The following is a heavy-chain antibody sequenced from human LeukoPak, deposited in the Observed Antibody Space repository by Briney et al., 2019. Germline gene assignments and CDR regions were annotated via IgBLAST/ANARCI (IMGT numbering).Heavy chain of an antibody. CDR1: GFTFSSYG. D-gene: IGHD5-18*01. J-gene: IGHJ4*02. CDR3: AKDRRIHVYYFDY. Sequence: PGGSLRLSCAASGFTFSSYGMHWVRQAPGKGLEWVAFIRYDGSNKYYADSVKGRFTISRDNSKNTLYLQMNSLRAEDTAVYYCAKDRRIHVYYFDYWDQGTLVTVSS. V-gene: IGHV3-30*02. CDR2: IRYDGSNK.